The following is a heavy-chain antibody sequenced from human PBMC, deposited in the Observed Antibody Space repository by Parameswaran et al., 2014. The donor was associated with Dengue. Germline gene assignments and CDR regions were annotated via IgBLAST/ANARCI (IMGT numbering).Heavy chain of an antibody. V-gene: IGHV3-21*01. CDR2: ISSSSSYI. Sequence: IRQPPGKGLEWVSSISSSSSYIYYADSVKGRFTISRDNAKNSLYLQMNSLRAEDTAVYYCARDRGYSYGNFDYWGQGTLVTVSS. D-gene: IGHD5-18*01. J-gene: IGHJ4*02. CDR3: ARDRGYSYGNFDY.